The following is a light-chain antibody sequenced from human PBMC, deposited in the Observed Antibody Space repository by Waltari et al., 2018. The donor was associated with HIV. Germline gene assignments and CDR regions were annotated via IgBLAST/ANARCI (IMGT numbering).Light chain of an antibody. CDR2: GAS. CDR1: QSINSN. J-gene: IGKJ4*01. CDR3: QQYHNWPPLLT. V-gene: IGKV3-15*01. Sequence: IVMTQSPATLSVSPRQRATLSCSASQSINSNLAWYQQKPGQAPRVVIYGASTRATGIPARFSGSGSGTEFTLTISSLQSEDFAVYYCQQYHNWPPLLTFGGGTKVEIK.